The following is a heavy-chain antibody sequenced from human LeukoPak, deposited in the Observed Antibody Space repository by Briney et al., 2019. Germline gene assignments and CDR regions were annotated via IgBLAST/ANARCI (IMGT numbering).Heavy chain of an antibody. CDR3: ARGVEMAAMGAFDI. CDR1: GFTFSSYA. V-gene: IGHV3-64*01. Sequence: GGSLRLSCAASGFTFSSYAMHWVRQAPGKGLEYVSAISSNGGSTYYANSVKGRFTISRDNSKNTLYLQMGSLRAEDMAVYYCARGVEMAAMGAFDIWGQGTMVTVSS. D-gene: IGHD5-24*01. CDR2: ISSNGGST. J-gene: IGHJ3*02.